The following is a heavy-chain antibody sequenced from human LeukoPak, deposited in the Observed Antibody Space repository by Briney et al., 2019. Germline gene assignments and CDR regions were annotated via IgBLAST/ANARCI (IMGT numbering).Heavy chain of an antibody. CDR1: GFTFSSYA. D-gene: IGHD1-26*01. Sequence: PGRSLRLSCAASGFTFSSYAMHWVRQAPGKGLEWVAVISYDGSNKYYADSVKGRFTISRDNSKNTLYLQMNSLRAEDTAVYYYARDRVVGATTYFQHWGQGTLVTVSS. J-gene: IGHJ1*01. CDR3: ARDRVVGATTYFQH. V-gene: IGHV3-30*01. CDR2: ISYDGSNK.